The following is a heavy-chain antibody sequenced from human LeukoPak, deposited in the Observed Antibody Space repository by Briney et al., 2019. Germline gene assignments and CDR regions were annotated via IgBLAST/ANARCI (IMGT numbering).Heavy chain of an antibody. CDR2: IKEDGSEK. CDR3: ASTNWFYP. J-gene: IGHJ5*02. Sequence: GGSLRLSCAASGLSFGRYWMNWVRQAPGKGLEWVANIKEDGSEKYYVDSVKGRFTISRDNAKNSLYLQMNSLRPEDTAEYYCASTNWFYPWGQGTLVSVSS. CDR1: GLSFGRYW. V-gene: IGHV3-7*01.